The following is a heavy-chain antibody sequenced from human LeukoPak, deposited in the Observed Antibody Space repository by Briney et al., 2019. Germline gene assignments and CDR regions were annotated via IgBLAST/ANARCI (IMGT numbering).Heavy chain of an antibody. D-gene: IGHD1-7*01. J-gene: IGHJ4*02. V-gene: IGHV3-30*03. CDR2: ISYDGGNK. CDR1: GFTFSSYG. CDR3: FAWNYDY. Sequence: GRSLRLSCAASGFTFSSYGMHWVRQAPGKGLEWVAVISYDGGNKYYADSVKGRFTISRDNSKNTLYLQMNSLGAEDTAVYYCFAWNYDYWGQGTLVTVSS.